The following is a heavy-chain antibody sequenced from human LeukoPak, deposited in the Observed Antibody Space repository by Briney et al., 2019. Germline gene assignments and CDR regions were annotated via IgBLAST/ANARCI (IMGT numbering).Heavy chain of an antibody. Sequence: SVKVSCTASGGTFSSYAISWVRQAPGQGLEWMGGIIPIFGTANYAQKFQGRVTITADESTSTAYMELSSLRSEDTAVYYCARKVGYCSGGSCYSGWFDPWGQGTLVTVSS. CDR1: GGTFSSYA. CDR2: IIPIFGTA. J-gene: IGHJ5*02. V-gene: IGHV1-69*01. D-gene: IGHD2-15*01. CDR3: ARKVGYCSGGSCYSGWFDP.